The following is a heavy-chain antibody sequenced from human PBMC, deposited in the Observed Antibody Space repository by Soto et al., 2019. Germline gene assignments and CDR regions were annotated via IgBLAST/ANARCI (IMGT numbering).Heavy chain of an antibody. J-gene: IGHJ1*01. D-gene: IGHD2-21*02. CDR3: ARTLCGGDCYPQYFQH. V-gene: IGHV1-46*01. CDR1: GYTFTSYY. Sequence: ASVKVSCKASGYTFTSYYMHWVRQAPGQGLEWMGIINPSGGSTSYAQKFQGRVTMTRDTSTSTVYMELSSLRSEDTAVYCCARTLCGGDCYPQYFQHWGQGTLVTVSS. CDR2: INPSGGST.